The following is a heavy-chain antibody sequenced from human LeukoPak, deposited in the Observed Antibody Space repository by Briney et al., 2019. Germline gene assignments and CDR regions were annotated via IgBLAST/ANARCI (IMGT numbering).Heavy chain of an antibody. CDR3: ARYGSGSNYRDPFDS. CDR1: GFNFDEYA. J-gene: IGHJ4*02. Sequence: GGSLRLSCVASGFNFDEYAMNWVRQAPGKGLEWISCTYRDSSVMHYADSVRGRFTVSRDNAKNSVYLQMNSLRAEDTAVYFCARYGSGSNYRDPFDSWGQGTLVTVSS. CDR2: TYRDSSVM. D-gene: IGHD3-10*01. V-gene: IGHV3-48*01.